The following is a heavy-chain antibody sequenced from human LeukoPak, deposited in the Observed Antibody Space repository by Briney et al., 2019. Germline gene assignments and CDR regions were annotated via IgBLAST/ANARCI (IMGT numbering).Heavy chain of an antibody. V-gene: IGHV3-9*01. CDR3: ARDPKGHDAFDI. CDR2: ISWNSGSI. Sequence: GGSLRLSCAASGFTFDDYAMHWVRQAPGKGLEWVSGISWNSGSIGYADSVKGRFTISRDNSKNTLYLQMNSLRAEDTAVYYCARDPKGHDAFDIWGQGTMVTVSS. CDR1: GFTFDDYA. J-gene: IGHJ3*02.